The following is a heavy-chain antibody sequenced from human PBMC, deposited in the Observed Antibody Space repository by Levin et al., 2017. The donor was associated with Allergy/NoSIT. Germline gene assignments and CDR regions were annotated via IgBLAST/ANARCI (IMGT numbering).Heavy chain of an antibody. Sequence: SVKVSCKASGGTFSSYAISWVRQAPGQGLEWMGRIIPILGIANYAQKFQGRVTITADKSTSTAYMELSSLRSEDTAVYYCARAITMVRGGDVYFDYWGQGTLVTVSS. V-gene: IGHV1-69*04. CDR1: GGTFSSYA. J-gene: IGHJ4*02. CDR2: IIPILGIA. CDR3: ARAITMVRGGDVYFDY. D-gene: IGHD3-10*01.